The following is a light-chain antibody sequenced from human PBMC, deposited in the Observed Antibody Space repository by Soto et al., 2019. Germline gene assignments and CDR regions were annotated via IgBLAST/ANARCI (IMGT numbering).Light chain of an antibody. CDR2: AAS. Sequence: EIVLPQSPGTLSLSPGERATLSCRASQSVTSNYLAWYQQKPGQAPRILIFAASSRATGIPDKFSGSGSGTDFTLTISRLEPDDFAVYYCQQYNNWPLTFGGGTMVDNK. V-gene: IGKV3-20*01. CDR3: QQYNNWPLT. J-gene: IGKJ4*01. CDR1: QSVTSNY.